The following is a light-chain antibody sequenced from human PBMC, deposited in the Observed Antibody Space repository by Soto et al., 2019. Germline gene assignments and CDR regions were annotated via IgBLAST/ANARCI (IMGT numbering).Light chain of an antibody. J-gene: IGKJ1*01. CDR2: AAS. V-gene: IGKV1-39*01. Sequence: DIQMTQSPSSLSASVGDRVTITCRASQSISSYLNWYQQKPGKAPKLLIYAASSLQSGVPSRFSGSGSGTDFTLTISSLQPEDFATYSCQQSYSTLWTFGQGPKVEIK. CDR3: QQSYSTLWT. CDR1: QSISSY.